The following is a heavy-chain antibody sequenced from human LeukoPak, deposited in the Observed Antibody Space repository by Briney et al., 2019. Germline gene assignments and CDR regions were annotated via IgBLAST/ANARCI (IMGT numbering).Heavy chain of an antibody. Sequence: SETLSLTCTVSGGSISSYYWSRIRQPAGKGLEWIGRIYTSGSTNYNPSLKSRVTISVDTSKNQFSLKLSSVTAADTAVYYCARDVVWEDAFDIRGQGTMVTVSS. CDR2: IYTSGST. V-gene: IGHV4-4*07. J-gene: IGHJ3*02. D-gene: IGHD3-16*01. CDR3: ARDVVWEDAFDI. CDR1: GGSISSYY.